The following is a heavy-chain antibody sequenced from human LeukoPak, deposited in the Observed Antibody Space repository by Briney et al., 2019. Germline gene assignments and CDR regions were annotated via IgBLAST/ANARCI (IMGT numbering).Heavy chain of an antibody. D-gene: IGHD3-3*01. J-gene: IGHJ5*02. CDR3: ATVKAYYDFWSGSFDP. Sequence: PGGSLRLSCAASGFTFSSYAMSWIRQPPGKGLEWIGSIYYSGSTYYNPSLKSRVTISVDTSKNQFSLKLSSVTAADTAVYYCATVKAYYDFWSGSFDPWGQGTLVTVSS. CDR2: IYYSGST. V-gene: IGHV4-59*01. CDR1: GFTFSSYA.